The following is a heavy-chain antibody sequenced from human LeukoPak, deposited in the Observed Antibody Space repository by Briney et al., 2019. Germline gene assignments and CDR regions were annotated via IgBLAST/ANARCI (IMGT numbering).Heavy chain of an antibody. J-gene: IGHJ4*02. V-gene: IGHV1-69*06. D-gene: IGHD6-13*01. Sequence: SVKVSCKASGGTFSSYAISWVRQAPGQGLEWMGGIIPIFGTANYAQKFQGRVTITADKSTSTAYMELSSLRSEDTAVYYCARVTGYMTEDYFDYWGQGTLITVSS. CDR2: IIPIFGTA. CDR1: GGTFSSYA. CDR3: ARVTGYMTEDYFDY.